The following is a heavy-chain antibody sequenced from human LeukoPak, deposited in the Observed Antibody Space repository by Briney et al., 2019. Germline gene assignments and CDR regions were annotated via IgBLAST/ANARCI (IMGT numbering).Heavy chain of an antibody. D-gene: IGHD6-13*01. CDR3: AAQRRTAGSDY. V-gene: IGHV4-59*12. J-gene: IGHJ4*02. CDR2: IYYSGST. CDR1: GGSISSYY. Sequence: PSETLSLTCTVSGGSISSYYWSWIRQPPGKGLEWIGYIYYSGSTNYNPSLKSRVTISVDTSKNQFSLKLSSVTAADTAVYYCAAQRRTAGSDYWGQGTLVTVSS.